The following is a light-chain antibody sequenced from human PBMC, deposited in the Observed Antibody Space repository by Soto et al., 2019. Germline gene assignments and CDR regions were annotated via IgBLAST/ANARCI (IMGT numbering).Light chain of an antibody. CDR3: QQYASSPLT. V-gene: IGKV3-20*01. CDR1: HSVGNNY. Sequence: ENVLTQSPGTLYLSPGERATLSCRASHSVGNNYVAWYQQKPGQAPRLLIHTASNWATGIPDRFSGSGSGTDFTLTITRLEPEDSAVYYCQQYASSPLTFGQGTKVEIK. J-gene: IGKJ2*01. CDR2: TAS.